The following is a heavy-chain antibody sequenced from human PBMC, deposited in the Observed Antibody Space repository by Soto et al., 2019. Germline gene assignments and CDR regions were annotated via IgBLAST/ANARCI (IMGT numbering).Heavy chain of an antibody. CDR3: ARNSRGYSYGYFDY. V-gene: IGHV1-18*04. CDR1: GYTFTGYG. CDR2: ISAYNGNT. J-gene: IGHJ4*02. Sequence: ASVKVSCKASGYTFTGYGISWVRQAPGQGLEWMGWISAYNGNTNYAQKLQGRVTMTTDTSTSTAYMELRSLRSDDTAVYYCARNSRGYSYGYFDYWGQGTLVTVSS. D-gene: IGHD5-18*01.